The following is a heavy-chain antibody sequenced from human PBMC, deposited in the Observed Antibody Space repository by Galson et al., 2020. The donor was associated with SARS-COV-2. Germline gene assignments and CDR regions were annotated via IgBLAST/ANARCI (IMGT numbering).Heavy chain of an antibody. Sequence: SQTLSLTCIVYGDSLTSSSSYWGWIRQPPGKGLEWIGNIYSSGSTYYNPSLKSRVTISVDTSKNQFSLWLSSVTAADTAVYFCARGMIWPYYFDSWGQGTLVTVSS. V-gene: IGHV4-39*01. CDR3: ARGMIWPYYFDS. CDR2: IYSSGST. CDR1: GDSLTSSSSY. D-gene: IGHD3-16*01. J-gene: IGHJ4*02.